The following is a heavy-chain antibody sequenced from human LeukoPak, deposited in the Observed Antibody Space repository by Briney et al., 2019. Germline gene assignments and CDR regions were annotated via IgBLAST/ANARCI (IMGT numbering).Heavy chain of an antibody. CDR3: ARGGRGEGTGTTRVAFDI. CDR1: GYTFTTYY. CDR2: INPSGGST. V-gene: IGHV1-46*01. J-gene: IGHJ3*02. D-gene: IGHD1-1*01. Sequence: ASVKVSCKAAGYTFTTYYMHWVQQAPGQGLEWMGTINPSGGSTSYAQKFQGRVTMTRDTSTSTVYMELSSLRSEDTAVYYCARGGRGEGTGTTRVAFDIWGQGTMVTVSS.